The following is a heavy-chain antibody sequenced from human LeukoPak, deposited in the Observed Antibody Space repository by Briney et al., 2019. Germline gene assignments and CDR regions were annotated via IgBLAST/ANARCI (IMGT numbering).Heavy chain of an antibody. CDR1: GGSISSYC. Sequence: PSETLSLTCTVSGGSISSYCWSWIRQPPGKGLEWIGYIYYSGGTNYNPSLKSRVTISVDTSKNQFSLKLSSVTAADTAVYYCSRGVDYDNNYFQYGMDVWGRGTTVTVSS. J-gene: IGHJ6*02. CDR2: IYYSGGT. D-gene: IGHD3-9*01. CDR3: SRGVDYDNNYFQYGMDV. V-gene: IGHV4-59*01.